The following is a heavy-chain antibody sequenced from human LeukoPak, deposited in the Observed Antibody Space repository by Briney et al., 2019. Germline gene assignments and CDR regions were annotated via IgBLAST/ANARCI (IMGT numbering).Heavy chain of an antibody. J-gene: IGHJ5*02. CDR2: IKPKIGGT. CDR3: ARVLSGRDPYSSSWYWFDP. Sequence: ASVKVSRKSSGYTFTGYSMHWVRHAPQQGLGWMGGIKPKIGGTNYTQHFQGRVTMPSDMSISTVYMELSRLRSDDTAVYYCARVLSGRDPYSSSWYWFDPWGQGTLVTVPS. D-gene: IGHD6-13*01. CDR1: GYTFTGYS. V-gene: IGHV1-2*02.